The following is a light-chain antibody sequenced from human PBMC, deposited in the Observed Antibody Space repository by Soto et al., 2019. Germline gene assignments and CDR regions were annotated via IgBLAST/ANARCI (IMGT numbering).Light chain of an antibody. J-gene: IGKJ1*01. CDR3: QQYDKWPRWT. CDR1: QDIRND. Sequence: AIPMTQSPSSLSASVGDRVTLTCRASQDIRNDLGWYQQKPGMAPRFLIYAASNLQSGVPSRFSGSGSGTDFTLTISSLQSEDFAVYYCQQYDKWPRWTFGQGTKVDIK. V-gene: IGKV1-6*01. CDR2: AAS.